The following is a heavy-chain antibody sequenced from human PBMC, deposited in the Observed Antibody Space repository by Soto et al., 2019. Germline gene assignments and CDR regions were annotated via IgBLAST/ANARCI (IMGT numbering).Heavy chain of an antibody. Sequence: QVQLRESGPGLVEASGTLSLTCEVSTGSISSGNWWSWVRQPPGKGLEWIGEIYYTGATNYNPSLKSRITMTIDKSKDHFSLSLRSATAADTAVYYCARVFSSGSGWMYYFDFWGQGTLLSVSS. V-gene: IGHV4-4*02. CDR2: IYYTGAT. D-gene: IGHD6-25*01. CDR1: TGSISSGNW. J-gene: IGHJ4*02. CDR3: ARVFSSGSGWMYYFDF.